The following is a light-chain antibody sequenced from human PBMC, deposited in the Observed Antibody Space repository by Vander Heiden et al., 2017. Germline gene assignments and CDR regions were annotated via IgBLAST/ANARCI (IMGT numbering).Light chain of an antibody. Sequence: DIQMTQSPSSLSASVGDRVTITCRASQTISSYLKWDQQKPGKAPKLLIYGASSVQSGVPSRFSGSGSGTDFTLTSSRLQPEDFATYYWQESYSSHTFGQGTKVEIK. CDR1: QTISSY. V-gene: IGKV1-39*01. J-gene: IGKJ1*01. CDR3: QESYSSHT. CDR2: GAS.